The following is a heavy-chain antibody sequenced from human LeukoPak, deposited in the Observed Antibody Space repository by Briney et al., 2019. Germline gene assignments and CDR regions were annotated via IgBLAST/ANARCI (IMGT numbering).Heavy chain of an antibody. J-gene: IGHJ4*02. CDR2: IGYDGSNK. Sequence: GGSLKLSCTASGFTFSGYGMHWVRQAPGKGLEWVAVIGYDGSNKYYADSVKGRFTISGDNSKNTLYLQMNSLRAEDTAVYYCAKDGPVGALDYWGQGTLVTVSS. V-gene: IGHV3-33*06. CDR3: AKDGPVGALDY. CDR1: GFTFSGYG. D-gene: IGHD1-26*01.